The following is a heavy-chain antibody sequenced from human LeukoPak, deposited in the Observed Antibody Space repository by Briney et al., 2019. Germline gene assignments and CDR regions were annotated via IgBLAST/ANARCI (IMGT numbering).Heavy chain of an antibody. Sequence: GGSLRLSCAASGFIFSSYGMSWVRPAPGKGLEWVSAISGSGGSTYYADSVKGRFTISRDNSKNTLYLQMNSLRAEDTGVYCCAKDQSITMIVVATDAFDIWGQGTMVTVSS. D-gene: IGHD3-22*01. CDR2: ISGSGGST. CDR1: GFIFSSYG. CDR3: AKDQSITMIVVATDAFDI. V-gene: IGHV3-23*01. J-gene: IGHJ3*02.